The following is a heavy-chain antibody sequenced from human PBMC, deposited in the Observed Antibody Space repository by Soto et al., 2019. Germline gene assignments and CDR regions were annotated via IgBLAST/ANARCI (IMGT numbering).Heavy chain of an antibody. D-gene: IGHD3-9*01. CDR3: ARDRKYYDILTGYSQEYYFDY. CDR2: TYYRSKWYS. V-gene: IGHV6-1*01. Sequence: SQTLSLTCAISGDSVSSNSVVWNWIRQSPSGGLEWLGRTYYRSKWYSEYAISVQSRITVNADTSKNQFSLKLSSVTAADTAVYYCARDRKYYDILTGYSQEYYFDYWGQGNLVTVSS. J-gene: IGHJ4*02. CDR1: GDSVSSNSVV.